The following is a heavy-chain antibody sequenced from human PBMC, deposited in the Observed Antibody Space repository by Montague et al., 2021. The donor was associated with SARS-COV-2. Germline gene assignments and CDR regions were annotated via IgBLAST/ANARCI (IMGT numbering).Heavy chain of an antibody. CDR2: MSNSNSHI. D-gene: IGHD3-22*01. J-gene: IGHJ4*02. CDR3: ARAAWGYYDSSGYLDY. Sequence: SLRLSCAASGFTFSRYSMNWVRQAPGKGLEWVSSMSNSNSHIYYADSVKGRFTISRDNAKNSLYLQMNSLRAEDTAVYYCARAAWGYYDSSGYLDYWGQGTLVTVSS. V-gene: IGHV3-21*01. CDR1: GFTFSRYS.